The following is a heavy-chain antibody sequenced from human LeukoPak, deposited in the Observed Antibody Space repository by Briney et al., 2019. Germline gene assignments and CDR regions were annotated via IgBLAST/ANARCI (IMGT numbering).Heavy chain of an antibody. V-gene: IGHV3-30*04. CDR2: ISYDGSDK. Sequence: GGSLRLSCAASTFALSRYAMHWVRQAPGRGPEWVGVISYDGSDKFYADSVKGRFTISRDNSKNTLYLQMNSLRPEDTAVYYCARGGTEIYYYYYGMDVWGRGTTVTVSS. J-gene: IGHJ6*02. CDR1: TFALSRYA. CDR3: ARGGTEIYYYYYGMDV. D-gene: IGHD5-24*01.